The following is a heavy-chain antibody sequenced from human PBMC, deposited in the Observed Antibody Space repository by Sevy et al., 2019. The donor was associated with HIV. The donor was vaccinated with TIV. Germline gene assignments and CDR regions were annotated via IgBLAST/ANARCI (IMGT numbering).Heavy chain of an antibody. CDR1: GDTFSTYG. Sequence: ASVTVSCKASGDTFSTYGLSWVRQAPGQGLEWMGGIIPIFGTPNYAQKFQGRVTITADESASTAYMELSSLRSEDMALYYCAREGGVATTGDHDAFDIWGHGTLVTVSS. CDR3: AREGGVATTGDHDAFDI. CDR2: IIPIFGTP. V-gene: IGHV1-69*13. D-gene: IGHD7-27*01. J-gene: IGHJ3*02.